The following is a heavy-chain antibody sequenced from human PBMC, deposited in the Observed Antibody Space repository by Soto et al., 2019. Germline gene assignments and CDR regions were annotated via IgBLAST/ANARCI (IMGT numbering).Heavy chain of an antibody. CDR2: MNPNTGNI. Sequence: GASVKVSCKASGYTFVDYALHWVRQAPGQGLEWAGWMNPNTGNIKYSHKFEDRVSISRDTATSTAYMELRGLRSEDTAVYFCTREAVVAENWFDPWGQGTLVTVSS. CDR1: GYTFVDYA. CDR3: TREAVVAENWFDP. J-gene: IGHJ5*02. V-gene: IGHV1-3*01. D-gene: IGHD3-22*01.